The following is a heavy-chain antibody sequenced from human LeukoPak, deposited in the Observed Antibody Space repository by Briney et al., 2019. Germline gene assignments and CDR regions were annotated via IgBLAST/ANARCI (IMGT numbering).Heavy chain of an antibody. J-gene: IGHJ3*02. CDR2: ISSSSSYI. CDR3: ARVSYCGGDCSTGAFDI. CDR1: GFTFSSYS. Sequence: PGGSLRLSCAASGFTFSSYSMNWVRQAPGKGLEWVSSISSSSSYIYYADSVKGRFTISRDNAKNSLYLQMNSLRAEDTAVYYCARVSYCGGDCSTGAFDIWGQGTMVTVSS. D-gene: IGHD2-21*02. V-gene: IGHV3-21*04.